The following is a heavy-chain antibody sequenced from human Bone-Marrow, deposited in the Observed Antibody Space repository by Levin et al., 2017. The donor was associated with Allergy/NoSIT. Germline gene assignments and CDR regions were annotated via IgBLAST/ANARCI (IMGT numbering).Heavy chain of an antibody. Sequence: SETLSLTCTVSGGSISSGGYYWSWIRQHPGKGLEWIGYIYYSGSTNYNPSLKSRVTISVDTSKNQFSLKPSSVTAADTAVYYCASSVDTAMAPFDYWGQGTLVTVSS. J-gene: IGHJ4*02. CDR3: ASSVDTAMAPFDY. D-gene: IGHD5-18*01. V-gene: IGHV4-31*03. CDR2: IYYSGST. CDR1: GGSISSGGYY.